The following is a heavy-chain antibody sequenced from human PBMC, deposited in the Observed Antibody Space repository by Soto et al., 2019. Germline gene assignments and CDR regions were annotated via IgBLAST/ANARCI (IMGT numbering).Heavy chain of an antibody. V-gene: IGHV3-48*01. D-gene: IGHD2-15*01. J-gene: IGHJ6*03. CDR3: ASFDCSGGSCYSPQGYYYYYYMDV. CDR2: ISSSSSTI. CDR1: GFTFSSYI. Sequence: GFLRLSCAASGFTFSSYIMNWVRQAPGKGLEWVSYISSSSSTIYYADSVKGRFTISRDNAKNSLYLQMNSLRAEDTAVYYCASFDCSGGSCYSPQGYYYYYYMDVWGKGTTVTVSS.